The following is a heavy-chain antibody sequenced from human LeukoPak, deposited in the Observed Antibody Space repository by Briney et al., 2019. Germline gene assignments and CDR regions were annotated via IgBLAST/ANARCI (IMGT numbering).Heavy chain of an antibody. CDR1: GGSITGGDYP. J-gene: IGHJ3*02. CDR3: AREARGMAINAHDAFDI. V-gene: IGHV4-31*03. CDR2: IYHSGST. D-gene: IGHD5-24*01. Sequence: SETLSLTCTVSGGSITGGDYPWSWIRQYPGKGLEWIGYIYHSGSTYYNPSLKSRLTISVDTSKNQFSLKLTSLTAADTAVYYCAREARGMAINAHDAFDIWGQGTMVTVSS.